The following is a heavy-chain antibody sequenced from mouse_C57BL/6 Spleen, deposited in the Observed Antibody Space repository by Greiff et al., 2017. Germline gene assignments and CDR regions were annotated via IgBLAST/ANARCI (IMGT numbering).Heavy chain of an antibody. CDR2: INPNTGGT. Sequence: VQLQQSGPELVKPGASVKMSCKASGYTFTDYNMHWVKQSHGKSLEWIGYINPNTGGTSYNQKFKGKATLTVNKSSSTAYMELRSLTSEESAVYYCARGDYETYFDVWGTGTTVTVSS. J-gene: IGHJ1*03. CDR1: GYTFTDYN. CDR3: ARGDYETYFDV. V-gene: IGHV1-22*01. D-gene: IGHD2-4*01.